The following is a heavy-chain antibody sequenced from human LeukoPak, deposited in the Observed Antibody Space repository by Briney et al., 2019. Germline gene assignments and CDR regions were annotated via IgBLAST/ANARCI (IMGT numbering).Heavy chain of an antibody. CDR2: ISSSSSTI. Sequence: PGGSLRLSCAASGFTFSSYSMNWVRQAPGKGLEWVSYISSSSSTIYYADSVKGRFTISRDNAKNSLYLQMNSLRAEDTALYYCARDDSSGWYHLAYWGQGTLVTVSS. CDR1: GFTFSSYS. V-gene: IGHV3-48*01. J-gene: IGHJ4*02. D-gene: IGHD6-19*01. CDR3: ARDDSSGWYHLAY.